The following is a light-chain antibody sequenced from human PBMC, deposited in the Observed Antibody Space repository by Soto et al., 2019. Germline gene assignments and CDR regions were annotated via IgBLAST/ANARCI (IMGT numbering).Light chain of an antibody. CDR2: EGI. CDR1: SSNIGGYNV. V-gene: IGLV2-23*01. J-gene: IGLJ1*01. CDR3: CSYVGATTYV. Sequence: QSALTQPASVSGSPGQSITISCSGTSSNIGGYNVVSWYQQHPGKAPKVIVYEGIKRPSGVSDRFSGSTSGSTASLTFSGLQAEDEADYYCCSYVGATTYVFGSGTKVTVL.